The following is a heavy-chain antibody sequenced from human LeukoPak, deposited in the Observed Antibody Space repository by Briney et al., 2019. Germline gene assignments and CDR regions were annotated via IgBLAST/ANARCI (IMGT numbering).Heavy chain of an antibody. Sequence: GGSLRLSCAASGFTFSSYWMSWVRQAPGKGLEWVANIKQDGSEKYYVDSVKGRFTISRGNAKNSLYLQMNSLRAEDTAVYYCARCGRGSYDWGKYWGQGTLVTVSS. D-gene: IGHD1-26*01. CDR2: IKQDGSEK. CDR3: ARCGRGSYDWGKY. CDR1: GFTFSSYW. J-gene: IGHJ4*02. V-gene: IGHV3-7*01.